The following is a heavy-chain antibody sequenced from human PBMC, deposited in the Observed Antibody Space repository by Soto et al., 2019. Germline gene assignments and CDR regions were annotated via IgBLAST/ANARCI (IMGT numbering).Heavy chain of an antibody. CDR3: ARIYGHDSSGYYGGGAFDI. CDR1: GGTFSSYA. CDR2: IIPIFGTA. V-gene: IGHV1-69*01. J-gene: IGHJ3*02. D-gene: IGHD3-22*01. Sequence: QVQLVQSGAEVKKPGSSVKVSCKASGGTFSSYAISWVRQAPGQGLEWMGGIIPIFGTANYAQKFQGRVTITADESTSTAYMELSSLRSEDTAVYYRARIYGHDSSGYYGGGAFDIWGQGTMVTVSS.